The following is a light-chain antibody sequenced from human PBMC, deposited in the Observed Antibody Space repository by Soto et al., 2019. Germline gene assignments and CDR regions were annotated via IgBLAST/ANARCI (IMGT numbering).Light chain of an antibody. CDR1: SSDVGAYNY. CDR3: CSYTRSTTYV. J-gene: IGLJ1*01. Sequence: QSALTQPASVSGSPGQSITISCTGTSSDVGAYNYVSWYQQHPGKAPKLMIFDVNNRPSGIPNRFSGSKSGNTASLTISGLQAEDEAHYYCCSYTRSTTYVFGPGTKLTVL. V-gene: IGLV2-14*01. CDR2: DVN.